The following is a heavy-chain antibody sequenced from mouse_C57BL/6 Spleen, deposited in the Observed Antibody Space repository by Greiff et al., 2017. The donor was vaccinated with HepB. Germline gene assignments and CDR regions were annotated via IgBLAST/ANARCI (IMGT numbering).Heavy chain of an antibody. V-gene: IGHV3-6*01. J-gene: IGHJ1*03. CDR1: GYSITSGYY. CDR3: ARRTYGRYFDV. D-gene: IGHD1-1*02. Sequence: ESGPGLVKPSQSLSLTCSVTGYSITSGYYWNWIRQFPGNNLEWMGYISYDGSNNYNPSLKNRISITRDTSKNQFFLKLNSVTTEDTATYYCARRTYGRYFDVWGTGTTVTVSS. CDR2: ISYDGSN.